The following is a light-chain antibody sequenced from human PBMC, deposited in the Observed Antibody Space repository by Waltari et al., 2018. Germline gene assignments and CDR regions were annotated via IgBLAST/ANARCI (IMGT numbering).Light chain of an antibody. J-gene: IGKJ1*01. CDR3: QQDGSALKT. CDR1: QSVRSNY. V-gene: IGKV3-20*01. CDR2: GSS. Sequence: EIVLTLYPGTLSLSPGERATRSCRASQSVRSNYLAWYQQKPGPAPRLLIYGSSTRATGIPDRFSGSGSGTVFTLTINSLEPEEFAVYYCQQDGSALKTFGQGTKVEIK.